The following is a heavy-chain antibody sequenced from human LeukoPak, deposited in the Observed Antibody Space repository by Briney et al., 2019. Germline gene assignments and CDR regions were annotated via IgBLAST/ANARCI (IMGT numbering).Heavy chain of an antibody. V-gene: IGHV4-61*01. CDR1: GASVSSGSYY. CDR3: AARSYYDFWSGPTGPVN. D-gene: IGHD3-3*01. J-gene: IGHJ4*02. Sequence: SSETLSLTCTVSGASVSSGSYYWSWIRQPPGKGLEWIGYIYYSGSTNYNPSLKSRVTISVDTSKNQFSLKLSSVTAADTAVYYCAARSYYDFWSGPTGPVNWGQGTLVTVSS. CDR2: IYYSGST.